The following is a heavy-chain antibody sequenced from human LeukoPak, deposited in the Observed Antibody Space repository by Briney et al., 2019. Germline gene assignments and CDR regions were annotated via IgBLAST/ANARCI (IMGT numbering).Heavy chain of an antibody. Sequence: PGGSLRLSCATSGFTLSSYWMHWVRQAPGKGLVWVSRINSDGSTTSYADSEKGRFTISRDNAKNTLYLQMNSLRVEDTAVYYCARAKISGWSLDAFDIWGQGSMITVSS. CDR3: ARAKISGWSLDAFDI. J-gene: IGHJ3*02. D-gene: IGHD6-19*01. V-gene: IGHV3-74*01. CDR2: INSDGSTT. CDR1: GFTLSSYW.